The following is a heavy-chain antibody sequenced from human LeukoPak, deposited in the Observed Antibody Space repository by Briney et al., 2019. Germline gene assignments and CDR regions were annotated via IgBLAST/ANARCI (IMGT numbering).Heavy chain of an antibody. V-gene: IGHV1-18*01. Sequence: ASVKVSCKASGYTFTSYGISWVRQAPGQGLEWMGWISAYNGNTNYAQKLQGRVTMTTDTSTSTVYIELSSLRSEDTAIYYCARIRDGYNDAYDIWGQGTVVTVPS. CDR3: ARIRDGYNDAYDI. D-gene: IGHD5-24*01. CDR1: GYTFTSYG. CDR2: ISAYNGNT. J-gene: IGHJ3*02.